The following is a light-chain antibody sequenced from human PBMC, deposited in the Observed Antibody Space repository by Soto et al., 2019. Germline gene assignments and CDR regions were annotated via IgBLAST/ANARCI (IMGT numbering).Light chain of an antibody. Sequence: EIVMTQSPATLSVSPGERATLSCWASQSVSSNLAWYQQKPGQAPRLLIYGASTRATAIPARFSGSGSGTEFTLTISSLQSEDFAVYYCQQYNNWPYTFGQGTQLEIK. V-gene: IGKV3-15*01. CDR2: GAS. CDR3: QQYNNWPYT. J-gene: IGKJ2*01. CDR1: QSVSSN.